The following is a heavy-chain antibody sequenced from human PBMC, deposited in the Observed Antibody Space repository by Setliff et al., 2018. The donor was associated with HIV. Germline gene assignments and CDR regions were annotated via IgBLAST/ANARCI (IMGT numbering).Heavy chain of an antibody. CDR1: GFTFSSCG. Sequence: GGSLRLSCVASGFTFSSCGMHWVRQAPGKGLEWVALILYDGSSKYYTDSVKDRFTISRDNAKNSLYLQMNSLRAEDTAVYYCASHPSVYGPPFDYWGQGTLVTVSS. CDR3: ASHPSVYGPPFDY. J-gene: IGHJ4*02. V-gene: IGHV3-33*03. D-gene: IGHD2-8*01. CDR2: ILYDGSSK.